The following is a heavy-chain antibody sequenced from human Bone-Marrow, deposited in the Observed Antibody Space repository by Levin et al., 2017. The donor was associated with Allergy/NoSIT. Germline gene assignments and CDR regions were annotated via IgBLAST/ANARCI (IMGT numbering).Heavy chain of an antibody. CDR3: ARGIIGDVRVAHKEAFDI. J-gene: IGHJ3*02. Sequence: GGSLRLSCAASGFSFADYAMHWVRQAPGKGLEWVSGISSSSGSIGYADSVKGRFTISRDNTENSLYLQMNSLRREDTALYYCARGIIGDVRVAHKEAFDIWGQGTMVSVSS. D-gene: IGHD2-8*02. V-gene: IGHV3-9*01. CDR1: GFSFADYA. CDR2: ISSSSGSI.